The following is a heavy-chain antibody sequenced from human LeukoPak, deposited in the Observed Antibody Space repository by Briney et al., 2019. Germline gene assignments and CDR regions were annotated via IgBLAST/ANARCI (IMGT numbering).Heavy chain of an antibody. V-gene: IGHV1-69*05. CDR1: GGTFSSYA. Sequence: GASVKVSCKASGGTFSSYAISWVRQAPGQGLEWMGGIIPVFGTANYAQKFQGRVTITTDESTSTAYMELSSLRSEDTAVYYCARQASSSWYFDYWGQGTLVTVSS. CDR3: ARQASSSWYFDY. J-gene: IGHJ4*02. D-gene: IGHD6-13*01. CDR2: IIPVFGTA.